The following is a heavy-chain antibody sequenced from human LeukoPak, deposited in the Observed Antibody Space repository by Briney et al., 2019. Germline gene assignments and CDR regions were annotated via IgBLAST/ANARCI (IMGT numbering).Heavy chain of an antibody. D-gene: IGHD1-26*01. V-gene: IGHV4-38-2*01. CDR2: IYHSGST. CDR1: GYSISSGYY. CDR3: AIALVGATENWFDP. J-gene: IGHJ5*02. Sequence: PSETLSLTCAVSGYSISSGYYWGWIRPPPREGLEGIGSIYHSGSTYYNPSLKSRVTISVDTSKNQFSLKLSSVTAADTAVYYCAIALVGATENWFDPWGQGTLVTVSS.